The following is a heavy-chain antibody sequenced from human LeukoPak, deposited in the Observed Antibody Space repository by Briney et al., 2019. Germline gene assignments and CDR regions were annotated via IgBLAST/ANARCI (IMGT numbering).Heavy chain of an antibody. V-gene: IGHV3-23*01. CDR2: ISGSGGDT. CDR1: GFTFDDYA. J-gene: IGHJ4*02. CDR3: AKGGGWLYYFDY. Sequence: GRSLRLSCAASGFTFDDYAMHWVRQAPGKGLEWVSGISGSGGDTYYADSVRGRFTISRDNSKNTLYLQLNSLRAEDTAVYYCAKGGGWLYYFDYWGQGTLVTVSS. D-gene: IGHD6-19*01.